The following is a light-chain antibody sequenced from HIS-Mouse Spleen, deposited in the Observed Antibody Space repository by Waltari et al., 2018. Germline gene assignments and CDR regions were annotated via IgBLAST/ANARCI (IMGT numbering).Light chain of an antibody. CDR3: YQTDSSGNHRV. CDR2: EDS. Sequence: SYELTQPPSVSVSPGQTARITCSGDALPKKYAYCYQQKAGQAPVLVIYEDSKRPSGITEAFSGASSGNMDTLSISGAQVDDEADYYCYQTDSSGNHRVFGGGTKLTVL. V-gene: IGLV3-10*01. CDR1: ALPKKY. J-gene: IGLJ2*01.